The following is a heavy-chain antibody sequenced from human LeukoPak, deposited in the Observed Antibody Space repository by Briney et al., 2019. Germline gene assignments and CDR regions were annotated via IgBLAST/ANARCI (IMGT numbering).Heavy chain of an antibody. CDR2: IKQDGSEK. V-gene: IGHV3-7*01. J-gene: IGHJ6*02. Sequence: PGGSLRLSCAASGFTFSSYWMSWVRQAPGKGLEWVANIKQDGSEKYYADSVKGRFTISRDNAKNSLYLQMNSLRAEDTAVYYCAREPLPYYYYYYGMDVWGQGTTVTVSS. CDR1: GFTFSSYW. CDR3: AREPLPYYYYYYGMDV.